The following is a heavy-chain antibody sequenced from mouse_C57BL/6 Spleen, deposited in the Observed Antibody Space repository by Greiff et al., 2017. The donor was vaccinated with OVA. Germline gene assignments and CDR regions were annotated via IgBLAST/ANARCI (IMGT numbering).Heavy chain of an antibody. CDR3: ARGYYGSSYVYYFDY. V-gene: IGHV8-12*01. CDR1: GFSLSTSGMG. J-gene: IGHJ2*01. Sequence: QVTLKECGPGILQSSQTLSLTCSFSGFSLSTSGMGVSWIRQPSGKGLEWLAHIYWDDDKRYNPSLKSRLTISKDTSRNQVFLKITSVDTADTATYYCARGYYGSSYVYYFDYWGQGTTLTVSS. CDR2: IYWDDDK. D-gene: IGHD1-1*01.